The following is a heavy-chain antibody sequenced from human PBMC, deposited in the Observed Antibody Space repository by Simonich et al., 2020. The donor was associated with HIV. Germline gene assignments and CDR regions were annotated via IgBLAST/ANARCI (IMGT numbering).Heavy chain of an antibody. Sequence: ITLRESGPPLVKPTQTLTLTCTFSGFSLSTRGVGVGWIRQPPGKALEWLALIHWNDYKSYSPSLKSRLTITKDTSKHPVILTMTNMDPVDTATYYCAHLYDSSGYYYVFFQHWGQGTLVTVSS. CDR1: GFSLSTRGVG. CDR3: AHLYDSSGYYYVFFQH. D-gene: IGHD3-22*01. CDR2: IHWNDYK. V-gene: IGHV2-5*01. J-gene: IGHJ1*01.